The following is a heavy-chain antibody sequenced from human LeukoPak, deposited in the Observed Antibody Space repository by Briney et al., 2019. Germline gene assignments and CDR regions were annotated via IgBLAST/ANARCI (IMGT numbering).Heavy chain of an antibody. V-gene: IGHV3-7*01. J-gene: IGHJ4*02. Sequence: GGSLRLSCAASGFTFSSYWMSWVRQAPGKGLEWVANIKQDGSEKYYVDSVKGRFTISRDNAKNSLYLQMNSLRAEDTAVYYCARDPIAAADGVDYWGQGTLVTVSS. CDR3: ARDPIAAADGVDY. CDR1: GFTFSSYW. CDR2: IKQDGSEK. D-gene: IGHD6-13*01.